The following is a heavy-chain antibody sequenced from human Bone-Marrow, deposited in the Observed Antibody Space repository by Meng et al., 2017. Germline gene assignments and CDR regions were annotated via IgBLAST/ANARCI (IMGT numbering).Heavy chain of an antibody. CDR1: GYTFTSYA. V-gene: IGHV7-4-1*02. D-gene: IGHD3-22*01. J-gene: IGHJ4*02. CDR2: INTNTGNP. CDR3: ARDVADYYFDSSGYWPLFYFDY. Sequence: ASVKVPCKASGYTFTSYAMNWVRQAPGQGLEWMGWINTNTGNPTYAQSFTGRFVFSLDTSVSTAYLQISSLKAEDTAVYYCARDVADYYFDSSGYWPLFYFDYWGQGTVVTVSS.